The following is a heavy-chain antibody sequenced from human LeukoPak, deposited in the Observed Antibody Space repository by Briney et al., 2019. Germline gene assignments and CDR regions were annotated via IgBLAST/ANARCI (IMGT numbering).Heavy chain of an antibody. V-gene: IGHV3-7*01. CDR2: IKQDGSEK. CDR3: ARGAFLMDV. D-gene: IGHD2/OR15-2a*01. Sequence: GGSLRLSCAAPGFTFSSYWVTWVRQAPGKGLEWVANIKQDGSEKYNVDSVKGRFTISRDNAKRSLYLQMNSLRAEDTAVYYCARGAFLMDVWGKGTTVTVSS. J-gene: IGHJ6*03. CDR1: GFTFSSYW.